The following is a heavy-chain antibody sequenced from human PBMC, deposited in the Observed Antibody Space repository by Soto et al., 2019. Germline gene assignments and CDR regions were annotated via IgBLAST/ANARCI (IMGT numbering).Heavy chain of an antibody. CDR2: ISEDSGTT. CDR3: VKDNNWEDHG. J-gene: IGHJ4*02. D-gene: IGHD1-26*01. Sequence: EVQLLESGGGLVQPGGSLRLSCAASGFTFSTNGMTWVRQAPGKGLEWVSIISEDSGTTYYAESVKGRFTVSRDNSKNTLYLQMNSLRAEDTATYYCVKDNNWEDHGWGQGTLVTVSS. CDR1: GFTFSTNG. V-gene: IGHV3-23*01.